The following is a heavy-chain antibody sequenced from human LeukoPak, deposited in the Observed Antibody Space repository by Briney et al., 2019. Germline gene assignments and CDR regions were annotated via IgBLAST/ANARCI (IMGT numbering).Heavy chain of an antibody. Sequence: ASVKVSCKASGYTFTGYYMHWVRQAPGQGLEWMGWINPNSGGTNYPQKFQGRVTMTRDTSISTAYMELSRLRSDDTAVYYCAREPTLLRYFDWSTHWFDPWGQGTLVTVSS. V-gene: IGHV1-2*02. J-gene: IGHJ5*02. D-gene: IGHD3-9*01. CDR3: AREPTLLRYFDWSTHWFDP. CDR2: INPNSGGT. CDR1: GYTFTGYY.